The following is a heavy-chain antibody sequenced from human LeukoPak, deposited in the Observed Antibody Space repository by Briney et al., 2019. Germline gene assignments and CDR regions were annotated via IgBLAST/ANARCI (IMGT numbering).Heavy chain of an antibody. CDR2: INHSGST. CDR1: GGSFSGYY. CDR3: AREGPWSYGHYFDY. V-gene: IGHV4-34*01. J-gene: IGHJ4*02. Sequence: PSETLSLTCAVYGGSFSGYYWSWIRQPPGKGLEWIGEINHSGSTNYNPSLKSRVTISVDTSKNQFSLKLSSVTAADTAVYYCAREGPWSYGHYFDYWDQGTLVTVSS. D-gene: IGHD5-18*01.